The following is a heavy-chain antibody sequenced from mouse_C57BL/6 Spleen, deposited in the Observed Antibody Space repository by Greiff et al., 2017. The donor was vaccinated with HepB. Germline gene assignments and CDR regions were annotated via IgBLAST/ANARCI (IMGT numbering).Heavy chain of an antibody. CDR3: GRDREGAKDD. J-gene: IGHJ4*01. CDR1: GYTFTSYW. Sequence: VKLQQPGAELVRPGSSVKLSCKASGYTFTSYWLDWVKQRPGQGLEWIGNIYPSDSETHYNQKFKDKATLTVDKSSSTAYMQLSSLTSEDSAVYDCGRDREGAKDDWGQGTSVTVSS. V-gene: IGHV1-61*01. CDR2: IYPSDSET. D-gene: IGHD3-3*01.